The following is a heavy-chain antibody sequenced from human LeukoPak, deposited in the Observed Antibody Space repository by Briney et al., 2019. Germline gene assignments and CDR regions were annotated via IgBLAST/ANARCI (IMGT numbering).Heavy chain of an antibody. J-gene: IGHJ6*02. CDR2: INAGNGNT. CDR3: ARGSVFPIPNLDV. D-gene: IGHD1-14*01. Sequence: ASVTVSFKASGYTFTNYAMHWVCQAPGQRLEWMGWINAGNGNTKYSQKFQGRVTITRDTSASTAYMELSSLRSEDTAVYYCARGSVFPIPNLDVWGRGTTVTVSS. V-gene: IGHV1-3*01. CDR1: GYTFTNYA.